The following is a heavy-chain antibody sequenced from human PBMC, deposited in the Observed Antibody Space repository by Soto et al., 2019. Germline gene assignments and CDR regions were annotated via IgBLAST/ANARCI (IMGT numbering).Heavy chain of an antibody. CDR1: GGSFSGYY. V-gene: IGHV4-34*01. CDR2: INHSGST. D-gene: IGHD2-15*01. Sequence: SSETLSLTCAVYGGSFSGYYWSWIRQPPGKGLEWIGEINHSGSTNYNPSLKSRVTISVDTSKNQFSLKLSSVTAADTAVYYCARVGRGGIVVVVAAPRGYYYMDVWGKGTTVTVSS. CDR3: ARVGRGGIVVVVAAPRGYYYMDV. J-gene: IGHJ6*03.